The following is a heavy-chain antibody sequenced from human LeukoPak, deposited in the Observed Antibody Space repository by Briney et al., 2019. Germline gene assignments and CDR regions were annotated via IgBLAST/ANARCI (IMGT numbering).Heavy chain of an antibody. CDR1: GFTFSSYE. Sequence: GGSLRLSCAASGFTFSSYEMNWVCQAPGKGLEWVSYISSSGSTIYYADSVKGRFTISRDNAKNSLYLQMNSLRAEDTAVYYCAREPHPYDFGPSGGQGTLVTVSS. D-gene: IGHD3-3*01. V-gene: IGHV3-48*03. CDR2: ISSSGSTI. CDR3: AREPHPYDFGPS. J-gene: IGHJ4*02.